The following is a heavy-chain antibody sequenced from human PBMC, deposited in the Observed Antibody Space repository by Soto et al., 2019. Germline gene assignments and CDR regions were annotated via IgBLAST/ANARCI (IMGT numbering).Heavy chain of an antibody. CDR3: FPSLRDYGMDV. D-gene: IGHD3-9*01. CDR2: ISSSSSYT. J-gene: IGHJ6*02. Sequence: LRLSCAASGFTFSDYYMSWIRQAPGKGLEWVSYISSSSSYTNYADSVKGRFTISRDNAKNSLYLQMNSLRAEDTAVYYCFPSLRDYGMDVWGQGTTVTVSS. V-gene: IGHV3-11*06. CDR1: GFTFSDYY.